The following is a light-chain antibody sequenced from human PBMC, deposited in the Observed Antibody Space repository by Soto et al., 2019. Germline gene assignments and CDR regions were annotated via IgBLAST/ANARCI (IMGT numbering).Light chain of an antibody. CDR1: MRDVGAYNL. CDR3: SAYTDRSTLV. J-gene: IGLJ3*02. V-gene: IGLV2-14*01. CDR2: EVR. Sequence: QSALTQPASVSGSAGQSITISCSGTMRDVGAYNLVSWYQQHQGTAPKLILYEVRNRPSGISSRFSGSRAGNTASLTISGLQSEDEGDYYCSAYTDRSTLVFGVWTKLNVL.